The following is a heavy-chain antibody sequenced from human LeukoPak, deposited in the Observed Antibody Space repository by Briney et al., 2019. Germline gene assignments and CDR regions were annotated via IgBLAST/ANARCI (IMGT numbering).Heavy chain of an antibody. D-gene: IGHD3-3*01. CDR1: GFTFSSYD. CDR2: IGTAGDT. J-gene: IGHJ4*02. Sequence: PGGSLRLSCAASGFTFSSYDMHWVRHATGKALEWVSAIGTAGDTYYPGSVKGRFTISRENAKNSLYLQMNSLRAGDTAVYYCARGCYDFWSGSYYFDYWGQGTLVTVSS. CDR3: ARGCYDFWSGSYYFDY. V-gene: IGHV3-13*01.